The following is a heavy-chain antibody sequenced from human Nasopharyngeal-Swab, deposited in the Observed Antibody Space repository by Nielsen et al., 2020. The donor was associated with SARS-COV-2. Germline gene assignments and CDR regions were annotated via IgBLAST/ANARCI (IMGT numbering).Heavy chain of an antibody. CDR1: GYTFTSYD. V-gene: IGHV1-46*01. Sequence: ASVKVSCKASGYTFTSYDINWVRQATGQGLEWMGIINPSGGSTSYAQKFQGRVTMTRDTSTSTVYMELSSLRSEDTAVYYCARSVLYDSSGYYYPSYYYGMDVWGQGTTVTVSS. CDR2: INPSGGST. D-gene: IGHD3-22*01. J-gene: IGHJ6*02. CDR3: ARSVLYDSSGYYYPSYYYGMDV.